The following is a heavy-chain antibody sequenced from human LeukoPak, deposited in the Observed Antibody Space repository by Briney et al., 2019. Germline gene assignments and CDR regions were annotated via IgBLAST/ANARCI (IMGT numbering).Heavy chain of an antibody. Sequence: PGGSLRLSCAASGFTFSDYYMSWIRQAPGKGLEWVSYISSSGSTIYYADSVKGRFTISRDNAKNSLYPQMNSLRAEDTAVYYCARSLPTYSSSWYGGYFDYWGQGTLVTVSS. CDR2: ISSSGSTI. CDR3: ARSLPTYSSSWYGGYFDY. J-gene: IGHJ4*02. D-gene: IGHD6-13*01. CDR1: GFTFSDYY. V-gene: IGHV3-11*01.